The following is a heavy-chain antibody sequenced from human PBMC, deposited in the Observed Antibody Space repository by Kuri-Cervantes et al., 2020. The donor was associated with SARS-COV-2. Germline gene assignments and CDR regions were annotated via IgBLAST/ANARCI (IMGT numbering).Heavy chain of an antibody. CDR2: IVVGSGNT. CDR1: GFTFTSSA. Sequence: SVKVSCKASGFTFTSSAMQWVRQARGQRLEWIGWIVVGSGNTNYAQKFQERVTITRDMSTDTAYMELSSLRSEDTAVYYCATLACQPCHYYYYYMDVWGKGTTVTVSS. V-gene: IGHV1-58*02. J-gene: IGHJ6*03. CDR3: ATLACQPCHYYYYYMDV.